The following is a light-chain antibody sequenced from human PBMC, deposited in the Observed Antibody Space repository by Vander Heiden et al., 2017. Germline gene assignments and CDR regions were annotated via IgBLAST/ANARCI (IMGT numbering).Light chain of an antibody. Sequence: QSALTQPRSVSGSPGQSATMSCTRTSSDVGGYNYDSWYQQHPAKAPKLLIYDVSKRPSGVPDRFSGSKSGNTASLTISGLQAEDEADYYCCSYAGSYTYVFATGTKVTVL. J-gene: IGLJ1*01. CDR3: CSYAGSYTYV. CDR1: SSDVGGYNY. CDR2: DVS. V-gene: IGLV2-11*01.